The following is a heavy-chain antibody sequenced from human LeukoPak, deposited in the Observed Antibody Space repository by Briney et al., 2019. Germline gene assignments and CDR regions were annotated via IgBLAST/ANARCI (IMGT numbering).Heavy chain of an antibody. CDR1: GFTFNTYA. V-gene: IGHV3-30*03. Sequence: GGSLRLSCAASGFTFNTYAMHWVRQAPGKGLEWVAFISDDVAHTYYAASVKGRFTVSRDNSKNTVYLQMNSLRAEDTAVYYCARDGFENGGYYFDYWGQGTLVTVSS. D-gene: IGHD4-23*01. J-gene: IGHJ4*02. CDR3: ARDGFENGGYYFDY. CDR2: ISDDVAHT.